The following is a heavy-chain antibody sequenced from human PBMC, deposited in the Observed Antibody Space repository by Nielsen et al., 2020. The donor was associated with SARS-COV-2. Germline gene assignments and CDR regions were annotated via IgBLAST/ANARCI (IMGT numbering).Heavy chain of an antibody. CDR1: GFTFSSYA. V-gene: IGHV3-23*01. Sequence: GGSLTLSCAASGFTFSSYAMRWVRQAPGKGLEWVSDISGSGSSGNTYYADSVKGRFTISRDNSKSTLYLQVSNLRAEDTAVYYCATFPSRTVFHDWGQGTLVTVSS. CDR2: ISGSGSSGNT. D-gene: IGHD3/OR15-3a*01. J-gene: IGHJ4*02. CDR3: ATFPSRTVFHD.